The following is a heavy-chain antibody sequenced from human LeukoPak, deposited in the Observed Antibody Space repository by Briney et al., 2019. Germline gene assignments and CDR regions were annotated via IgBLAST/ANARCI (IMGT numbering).Heavy chain of an antibody. V-gene: IGHV3-15*01. CDR2: LRSKTDGGTT. D-gene: IGHD3-22*01. J-gene: IGHJ4*02. CDR3: ALYVDSSGHYGLIHY. Sequence: PGGSLRLSCAACGFIFSNAWMRWVRQAPGKGREWVGRLRSKTDGGTTDYTAPVNGRFTISRDDSKNTLYLQMNGLKTEDTAVYYCALYVDSSGHYGLIHYWGQGTLVTVSS. CDR1: GFIFSNAW.